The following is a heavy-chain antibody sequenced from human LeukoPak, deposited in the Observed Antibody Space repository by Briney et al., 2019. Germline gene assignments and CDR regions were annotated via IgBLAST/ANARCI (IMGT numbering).Heavy chain of an antibody. CDR1: GFTFSSYS. CDR2: ISSSSSTI. V-gene: IGHV3-48*01. J-gene: IGHJ4*02. Sequence: GGSLRLSCADAGFTFSSYSMNWVRQAPGKGLEWVSYISSSSSTIYYADSVKGRFTISRDNAKNSLYLQMNSLRAEDTAVYYCARDRARDFWSGYHIDYWGQGTLVTVSS. D-gene: IGHD3-3*01. CDR3: ARDRARDFWSGYHIDY.